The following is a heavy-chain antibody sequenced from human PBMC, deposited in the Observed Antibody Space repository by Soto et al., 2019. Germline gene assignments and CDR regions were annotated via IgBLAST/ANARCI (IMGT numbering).Heavy chain of an antibody. V-gene: IGHV4-39*01. Sequence: QLQLQESGPGLVKPSETLSLTCTVSGGSISSSSYYWGWIRQPPGKGLEWIGSIYYSGSTYYNPSLKSRVTISVDTSKNQFSLKLSSVTAADTAVYYCARQANSYGNFDYWGQGTLVTVSS. CDR3: ARQANSYGNFDY. D-gene: IGHD5-18*01. CDR2: IYYSGST. J-gene: IGHJ4*02. CDR1: GGSISSSSYY.